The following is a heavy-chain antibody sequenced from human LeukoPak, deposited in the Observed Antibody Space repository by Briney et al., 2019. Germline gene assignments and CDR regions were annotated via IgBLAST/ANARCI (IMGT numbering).Heavy chain of an antibody. D-gene: IGHD3-10*01. J-gene: IGHJ5*02. CDR3: ARDGWFGDYNWFDP. CDR1: GFTFSSYS. CDR2: ISSASNTI. Sequence: GGSLRHSCAASGFTFSSYSMNWVRQAPGKGLEWVSYISSASNTIYYADSVKGRFTISRDNAKNSLYLQMNSLRAEDTAMYYCARDGWFGDYNWFDPWGQGTLVTVSS. V-gene: IGHV3-48*01.